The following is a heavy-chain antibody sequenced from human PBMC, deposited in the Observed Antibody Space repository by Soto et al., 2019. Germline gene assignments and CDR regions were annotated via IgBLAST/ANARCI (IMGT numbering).Heavy chain of an antibody. J-gene: IGHJ6*02. Sequence: SETLSLTCTVSGGSISRYYWSWIRQPPGKGLEWIGYIYYSGSTNYNPSLKSRVTISVDTSKNQFSLKLSSVTAEDTAVYYCARDRIPPLPHLLWFGELPYGMDVWGQGTTVTVSS. CDR3: ARDRIPPLPHLLWFGELPYGMDV. D-gene: IGHD3-10*01. CDR1: GGSISRYY. V-gene: IGHV4-59*01. CDR2: IYYSGST.